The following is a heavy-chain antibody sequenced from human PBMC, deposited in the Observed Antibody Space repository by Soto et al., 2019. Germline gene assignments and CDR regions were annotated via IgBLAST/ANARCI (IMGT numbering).Heavy chain of an antibody. V-gene: IGHV1-8*01. J-gene: IGHJ4*02. CDR2: MNPNSGNT. CDR3: ARARGEILECPETAY. Sequence: ASVKVSCKASGYTFTSYDINWVRQATGQGLEWMGWMNPNSGNTGYAQKFQGRVTMTRNTSISTAYMELSSLRSEDTAVYYWARARGEILECPETAYWGQGPLVPVPS. CDR1: GYTFTSYD. D-gene: IGHD3-3*01.